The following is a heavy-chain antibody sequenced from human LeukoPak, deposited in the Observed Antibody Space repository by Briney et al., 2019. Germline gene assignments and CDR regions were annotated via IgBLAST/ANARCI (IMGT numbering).Heavy chain of an antibody. D-gene: IGHD5-12*01. J-gene: IGHJ6*02. CDR1: GFTFSSYG. Sequence: GGSLRLSCAASGFTFSSYGMNWVRQAPGKGLEWVSSIGRSPSYIYYAESVKGRFTISRDNAKDSLDLQMNSLRAEDTAVYYCARLTSYNHDYSGRYGLDVWGQGTTVTVSS. CDR2: IGRSPSYI. V-gene: IGHV3-21*01. CDR3: ARLTSYNHDYSGRYGLDV.